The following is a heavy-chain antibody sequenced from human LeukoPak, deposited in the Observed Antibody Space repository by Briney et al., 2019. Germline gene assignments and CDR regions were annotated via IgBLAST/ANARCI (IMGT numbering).Heavy chain of an antibody. CDR1: GGSINSGYYY. Sequence: SETLSLTCNVSGGSINSGYYYWTWIRQPAGKGLEWIGRTHSSGTTKYSPSLKSRVTISVDTSKNQFSLKLSSVTAADTAVYYCEREGHITMVRGVIIDWYFDLWGRGTLVTVSS. J-gene: IGHJ2*01. CDR2: THSSGTT. D-gene: IGHD3-10*01. CDR3: EREGHITMVRGVIIDWYFDL. V-gene: IGHV4-61*10.